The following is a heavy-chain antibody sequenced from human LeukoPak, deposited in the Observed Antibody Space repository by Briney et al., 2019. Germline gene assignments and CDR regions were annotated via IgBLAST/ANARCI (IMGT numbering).Heavy chain of an antibody. V-gene: IGHV7-4-1*02. D-gene: IGHD6-19*01. CDR3: ARNGGLNYYYYYMNV. Sequence: ASVKVSCKASGGTFSNYAISWVRQAPGQGLEWMGWINTNTGNPTYAQGFTGRFVFSLDTSVSTAYLQISSLKAEDTAVYYCARNGGLNYYYYYMNVWGKGTTVTVSS. CDR2: INTNTGNP. CDR1: GGTFSNYA. J-gene: IGHJ6*03.